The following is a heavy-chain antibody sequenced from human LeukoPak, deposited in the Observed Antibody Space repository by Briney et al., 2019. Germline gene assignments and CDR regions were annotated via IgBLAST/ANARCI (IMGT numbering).Heavy chain of an antibody. D-gene: IGHD3-3*01. Sequence: GRSLRLSCAASGFTFSSFPMHWVRQAPGKGLEWVAVISDDGSNKYYADSVKGRFTISRDNSKNTLYLQMNSLRAEDTAVYYCARGTGVSIFRPMDVWGQGTTVTVSS. CDR1: GFTFSSFP. J-gene: IGHJ6*02. V-gene: IGHV3-30*04. CDR2: ISDDGSNK. CDR3: ARGTGVSIFRPMDV.